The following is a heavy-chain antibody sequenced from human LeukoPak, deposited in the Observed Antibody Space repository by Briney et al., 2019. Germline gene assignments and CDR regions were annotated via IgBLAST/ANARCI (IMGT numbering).Heavy chain of an antibody. V-gene: IGHV4-59*11. CDR2: IYYSGST. D-gene: IGHD3-10*01. CDR1: GGSISSHY. Sequence: SETLSLTCTVSGGSISSHYWSWIRQPPGKGLEWIGYIYYSGSTNYNPSLKSRVTISVDTSKNQFSLKLSSVTAADTAVYYCARESSQSGYFDYWGQGTLVTVSS. CDR3: ARESSQSGYFDY. J-gene: IGHJ4*02.